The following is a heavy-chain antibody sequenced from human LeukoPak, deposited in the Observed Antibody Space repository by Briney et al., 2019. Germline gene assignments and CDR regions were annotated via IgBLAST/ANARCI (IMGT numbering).Heavy chain of an antibody. V-gene: IGHV3-23*01. CDR1: GFTFSGSA. CDR2: ISDNGDST. J-gene: IGHJ3*02. Sequence: PGGSLRLSCAASGFTFSGSAMTWVRQAPGKGLEWVSSISDNGDSTYYADSVKGRFTISRDDSKNTVYVQMNSLRAEDTAVYYCAKSRVEVAGTGGFDTWGRGTLVAVSS. CDR3: AKSRVEVAGTGGFDT. D-gene: IGHD6-13*01.